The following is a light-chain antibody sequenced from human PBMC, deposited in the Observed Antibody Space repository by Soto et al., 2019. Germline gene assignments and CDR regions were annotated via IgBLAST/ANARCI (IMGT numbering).Light chain of an antibody. CDR1: QSVSSSY. V-gene: IGKV3-20*01. CDR2: VAS. CDR3: RQYGSSPPYT. Sequence: EIVLTQSPGTLSLSPGERATLSCRASQSVSSSYLAWYQQKPGQAPRLLIYVASSRATGIPDRLSGSGSGTDFTLTISILEPEDFSVYYCRQYGSSPPYTFGQGTKLEIK. J-gene: IGKJ2*01.